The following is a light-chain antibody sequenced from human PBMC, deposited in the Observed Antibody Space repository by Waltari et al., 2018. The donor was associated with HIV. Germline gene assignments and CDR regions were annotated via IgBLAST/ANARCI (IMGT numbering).Light chain of an antibody. CDR3: SSFAGTHKL. CDR1: NGDISDYNY. J-gene: IGLJ2*01. Sequence: QSALTQSPSASGSPGQSVNISCTGANGDISDYNYLSWYQEHSDRPPKLIIFEVTKRPSGVPYRFSGSKSGNTASLFVSGLQPEDEATYFCSSFAGTHKLFGGGTKLTVL. V-gene: IGLV2-8*01. CDR2: EVT.